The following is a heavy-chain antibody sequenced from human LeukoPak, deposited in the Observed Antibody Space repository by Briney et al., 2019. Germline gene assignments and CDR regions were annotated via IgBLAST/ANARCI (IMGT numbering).Heavy chain of an antibody. CDR3: ARLYSSSWYVYYYYYMDV. CDR2: IYPGDSDT. J-gene: IGHJ6*03. Sequence: GESLKISCKGSGYRFTSYWIGWVRQMPGKGLEWMGIIYPGDSDTRYSPSFQGQVTISADKSISTAYLQWSSLKASDTAMYYCARLYSSSWYVYYYYYMDVWGKGTTVTVSS. D-gene: IGHD6-13*01. CDR1: GYRFTSYW. V-gene: IGHV5-51*01.